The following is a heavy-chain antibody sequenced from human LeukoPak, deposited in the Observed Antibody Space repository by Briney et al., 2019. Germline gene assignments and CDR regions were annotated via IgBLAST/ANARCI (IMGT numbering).Heavy chain of an antibody. CDR3: ARGTTLRYFDYHRYMDV. CDR1: GYTFTSYD. D-gene: IGHD3-9*01. V-gene: IGHV1-8*01. J-gene: IGHJ6*03. Sequence: GASVKVSCKASGYTFTSYDINWVRQATGQRLEWMGWMNPNSGNTGYAQKFQGRVTMTRNTSISTAYMELSSLRSEDTAVYYCARGTTLRYFDYHRYMDVWGKGTTVTISS. CDR2: MNPNSGNT.